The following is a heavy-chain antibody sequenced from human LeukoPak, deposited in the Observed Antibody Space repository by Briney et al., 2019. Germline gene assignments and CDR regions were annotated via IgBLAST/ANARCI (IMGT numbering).Heavy chain of an antibody. CDR2: IYPGDSDT. V-gene: IGHV5-51*01. J-gene: IGHJ4*02. CDR1: GYTFHSYW. CDR3: ARGPFYSSSSGEDYYFDY. D-gene: IGHD6-6*01. Sequence: GESLKISCKGSGYTFHSYWIAWVRQMPGKGLEWMGIIYPGDSDTRYSPSFQGQVTISADKSISTAYLQWSSLKASDTAMYYCARGPFYSSSSGEDYYFDYWGQGTLVTVSS.